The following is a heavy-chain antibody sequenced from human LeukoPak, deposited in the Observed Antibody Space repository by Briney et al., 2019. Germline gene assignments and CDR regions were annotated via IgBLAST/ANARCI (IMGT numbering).Heavy chain of an antibody. CDR1: GGSISSYS. Sequence: SETLSLTCIVSGGSISSYSWNWIRQPAGKGLEWIGRIHTSGSTNYNPSLKSRVTISVDTSKNQFSLKLSSVTAADTAVYYCARGFGSRVGATRGDAFDIWGQGTMVTVSS. V-gene: IGHV4-4*07. D-gene: IGHD1-26*01. CDR3: ARGFGSRVGATRGDAFDI. J-gene: IGHJ3*02. CDR2: IHTSGST.